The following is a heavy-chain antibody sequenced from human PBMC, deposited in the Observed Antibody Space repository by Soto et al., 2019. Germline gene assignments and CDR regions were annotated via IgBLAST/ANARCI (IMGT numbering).Heavy chain of an antibody. D-gene: IGHD3-10*01. CDR1: GFTFTNDP. CDR3: AKRPLKFEGSYFDY. Sequence: EVQVLDSGGGLVQPGGCLGLYCAASGFTFTNDPMAWVRQASAQGVEWVSTISGSGGSTFYADYVKCRFTISRDNSKKTVYLQMNSLRVEDTAVYYCAKRPLKFEGSYFDYWGQGPLVTVSS. V-gene: IGHV3-23*01. CDR2: ISGSGGST. J-gene: IGHJ4*02.